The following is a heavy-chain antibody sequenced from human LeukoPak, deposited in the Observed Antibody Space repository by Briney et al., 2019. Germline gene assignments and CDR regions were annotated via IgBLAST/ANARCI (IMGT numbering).Heavy chain of an antibody. Sequence: GGSLRLSCAASGFTVSNNYMGWVRQAPGKGLEWVSVIYSGGSTYYADSVKGRFTISRDNSKNTLYLQMNSLRAEDTAVYYCARATIFGVVPGDYWGQGTLVTVSS. V-gene: IGHV3-53*01. CDR3: ARATIFGVVPGDY. D-gene: IGHD3-3*01. J-gene: IGHJ4*02. CDR2: IYSGGST. CDR1: GFTVSNNY.